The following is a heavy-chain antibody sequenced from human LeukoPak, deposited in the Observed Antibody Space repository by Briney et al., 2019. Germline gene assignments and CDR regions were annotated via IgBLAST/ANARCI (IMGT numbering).Heavy chain of an antibody. D-gene: IGHD2-15*01. CDR1: SFTFSNYE. J-gene: IGHJ4*02. Sequence: GGSLRLSCAASSFTFSNYEMNWVRQAPGKGLEWVSYISIDGKTIYYADSVKGRFTISRDNSKNTLYLQMNSLRAEDTAVYYCAKDNREYCSGGSCYGGVDYWGQGTLVTVSS. CDR3: AKDNREYCSGGSCYGGVDY. V-gene: IGHV3-48*03. CDR2: ISIDGKTI.